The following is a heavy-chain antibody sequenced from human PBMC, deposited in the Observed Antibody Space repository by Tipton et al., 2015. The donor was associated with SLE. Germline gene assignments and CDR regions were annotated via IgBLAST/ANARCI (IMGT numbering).Heavy chain of an antibody. CDR1: GGSFSVHY. V-gene: IGHV4-34*01. Sequence: TLSLTCAVYGGSFSVHYWSWSWIRQPPGKGLEWIGEINHSGSTNYNPSLKSRVTISVDTSKNQFSLKLSSVTAADTAVYYCAREVPYSSWRLYYFDYWGQGTLVTVSS. J-gene: IGHJ4*02. CDR2: INHSGST. D-gene: IGHD6-13*01. CDR3: AREVPYSSWRLYYFDY.